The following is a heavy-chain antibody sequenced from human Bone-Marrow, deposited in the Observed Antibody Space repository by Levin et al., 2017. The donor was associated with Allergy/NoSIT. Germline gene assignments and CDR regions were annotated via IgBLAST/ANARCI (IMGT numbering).Heavy chain of an antibody. D-gene: IGHD3-10*01. CDR2: ISASGDIT. V-gene: IGHV3-23*01. Sequence: PGESLKISCAASGYIFSNYAVSWVRQAPGQGLDWVSAISASGDITKYAASVKGRFTISRDNSKYTVYLQMNSLRGEDTAVYFCARGRWVVSGSFLLDLWGQGTLVTVSS. J-gene: IGHJ5*02. CDR1: GYIFSNYA. CDR3: ARGRWVVSGSFLLDL.